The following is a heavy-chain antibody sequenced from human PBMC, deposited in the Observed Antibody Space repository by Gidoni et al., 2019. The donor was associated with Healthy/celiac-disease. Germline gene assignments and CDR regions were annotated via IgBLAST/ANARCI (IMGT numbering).Heavy chain of an antibody. CDR1: GGPISSGGYY. D-gene: IGHD2-2*01. J-gene: IGHJ4*02. CDR3: ARGHIVVVPAAIHFDY. V-gene: IGHV4-31*03. Sequence: QVQLQESGPGLVKPSQTLPLTCTVSGGPISSGGYYWSWIRQHPGKGLEWIGYIYYSGSTYYNPSLKSRVTISVDTSKNQFSLKLSSVTAADTAVYYCARGHIVVVPAAIHFDYWGQGTLVTVSS. CDR2: IYYSGST.